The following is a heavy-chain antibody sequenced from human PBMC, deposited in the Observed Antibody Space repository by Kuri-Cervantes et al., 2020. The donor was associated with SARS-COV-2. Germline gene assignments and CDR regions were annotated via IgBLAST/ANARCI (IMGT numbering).Heavy chain of an antibody. J-gene: IGHJ4*02. CDR3: AKDRFGVQEY. Sequence: GGSLRLSCAASGFTFSSYAMHWVRLAPGKGLEWVAVIANDGDNKHYIDSVKGRFTISRDNSKNTLYLQMNSLRVEDTAVYFCAKDRFGVQEYRGQGTLVTVSS. CDR2: IANDGDNK. V-gene: IGHV3-30*04. D-gene: IGHD2-8*01. CDR1: GFTFSSYA.